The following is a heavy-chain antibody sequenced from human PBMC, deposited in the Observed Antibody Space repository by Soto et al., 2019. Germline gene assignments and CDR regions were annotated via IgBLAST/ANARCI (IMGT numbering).Heavy chain of an antibody. J-gene: IGHJ4*02. V-gene: IGHV1-2*04. CDR1: GYTFTGYY. D-gene: IGHD3-22*01. Sequence: ASVKVSCKASGYTFTGYYMHWVRQAPGQGLEWMGWINPNSGGTNYAQKFQGWVTMTRDTSISTAYMELSRLRSDDTAVYYCARADYYDLYYFDYWGQGTLVTVSS. CDR3: ARADYYDLYYFDY. CDR2: INPNSGGT.